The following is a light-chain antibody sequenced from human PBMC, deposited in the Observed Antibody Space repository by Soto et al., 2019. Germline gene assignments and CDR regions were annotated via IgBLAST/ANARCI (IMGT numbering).Light chain of an antibody. CDR1: HSGDGNC. V-gene: IGKV3-20*01. CDR2: LAS. J-gene: IGKJ1*01. CDR3: QDYGDPSWP. Sequence: DIVLTQSPATLSLSPGERATVSCRASHSGDGNCIAWYQQKPGQAPRLLLYLASIRATGIPDRFSGSGSGTDFALTISRLEPEDFAVYYCQDYGDPSWPFCQGTRVEFK.